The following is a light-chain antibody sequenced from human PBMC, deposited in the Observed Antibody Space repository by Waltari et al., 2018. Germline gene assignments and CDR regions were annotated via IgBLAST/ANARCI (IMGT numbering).Light chain of an antibody. CDR3: VSWDDDLSRPL. CDR1: GLRSYY. CDR2: GKN. V-gene: IGLV3-19*01. Sequence: SSELTQDPAVSVALGQTVRITCHGRGLRSYYASWYQQKPGQAPVLVIYGKNNRPSGIPDRFSGSMSGTSASLAISGLQSEDEADYYCVSWDDDLSRPLFGGGTKLTVL. J-gene: IGLJ2*01.